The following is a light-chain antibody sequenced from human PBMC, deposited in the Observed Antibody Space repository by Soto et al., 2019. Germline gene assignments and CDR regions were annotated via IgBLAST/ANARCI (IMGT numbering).Light chain of an antibody. Sequence: DIQMTQSPSTLSASVGDRVTITCRASQSISSWFAWYQQKPGKAPKLLIYKASSLQSGVPSRFSGSGSDREFTLTISSLQPDDFATYYCQQYNADWTFGQGTKVEIK. CDR3: QQYNADWT. V-gene: IGKV1-5*03. CDR1: QSISSW. CDR2: KAS. J-gene: IGKJ1*01.